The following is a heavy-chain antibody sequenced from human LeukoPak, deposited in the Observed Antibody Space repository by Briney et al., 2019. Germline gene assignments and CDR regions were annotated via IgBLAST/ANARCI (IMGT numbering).Heavy chain of an antibody. D-gene: IGHD3-10*01. CDR1: GGSFSGYY. J-gene: IGHJ4*02. CDR2: INHSGST. V-gene: IGHV4-34*01. Sequence: SETLSLTCAVYGGSFSGYYWSWIRQPPGKGLEWIGVINHSGSTNYNPSLKSRVTISVDTSKNQFSLKLSSVTAADTAVYYCARVGADGSGFLFDYWGQGTLVTVSS. CDR3: ARVGADGSGFLFDY.